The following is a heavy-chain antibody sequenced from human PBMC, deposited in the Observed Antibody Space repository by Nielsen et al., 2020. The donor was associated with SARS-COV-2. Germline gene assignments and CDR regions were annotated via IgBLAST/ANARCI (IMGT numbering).Heavy chain of an antibody. CDR1: GYDFTAYY. CDR3: ARGVVPYYFDY. D-gene: IGHD3-3*01. J-gene: IGHJ4*02. CDR2: FDPEDGET. V-gene: IGHV1-24*01. Sequence: ASVKVSCKASGYDFTAYYIHWVRQAPGQGLEWMGGFDPEDGETIYAQKFQGRVTMTEDTSTDTAYMELSSLRSEDTAVYYCARGVVPYYFDYWGQGTLVTVSS.